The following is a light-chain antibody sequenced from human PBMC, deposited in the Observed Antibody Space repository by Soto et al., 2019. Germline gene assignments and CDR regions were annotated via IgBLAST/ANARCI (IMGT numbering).Light chain of an antibody. Sequence: QSVLIQPASASGSPGQSVTISCTGTRRDIGGYDFVSWYQQHPGKAPKLLISEVTQRPSGVPDRFSGSKSGNTASLTISGLQSDDEADYYCCSFAGGTNLVFGTGTKVTVL. J-gene: IGLJ1*01. CDR1: RRDIGGYDF. CDR2: EVT. V-gene: IGLV2-8*01. CDR3: CSFAGGTNLV.